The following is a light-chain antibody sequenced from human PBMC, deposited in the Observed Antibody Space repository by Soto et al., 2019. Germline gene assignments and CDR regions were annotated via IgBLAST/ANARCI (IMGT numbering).Light chain of an antibody. V-gene: IGKV3-11*01. CDR1: QSVDSH. J-gene: IGKJ5*01. Sequence: EIVLTQSPASLSLSPGERATLSCRASQSVDSHLVWYQQKPGQAPRLLLFGASNRATGIPARFSGSGSGTDFTLAINRLEPDDFAVYYCQQRNDSPITFGQGTRLEIK. CDR2: GAS. CDR3: QQRNDSPIT.